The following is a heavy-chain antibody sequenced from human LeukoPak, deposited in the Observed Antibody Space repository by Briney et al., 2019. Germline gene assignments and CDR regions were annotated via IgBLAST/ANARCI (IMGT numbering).Heavy chain of an antibody. CDR1: GFTFSSYS. Sequence: PGGSLRPSCAASGFTFSSYSMNWVRQAPGKGLEWVSSISSSSSYIYYADSVKGRFTISRDNAKNSLYLQMNSLRAEDTAVYYCARASGLSGSYFYWGQGTLVTVSS. V-gene: IGHV3-21*01. CDR3: ARASGLSGSYFY. D-gene: IGHD1-26*01. J-gene: IGHJ4*02. CDR2: ISSSSSYI.